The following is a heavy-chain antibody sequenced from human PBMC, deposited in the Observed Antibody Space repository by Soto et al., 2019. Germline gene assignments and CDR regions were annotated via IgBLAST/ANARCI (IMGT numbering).Heavy chain of an antibody. CDR1: GYTFTSYG. V-gene: IGHV1-18*01. CDR2: ISAYNGNT. D-gene: IGHD3-3*01. Sequence: QVQLVQSGAEVKKPGASVKVSCKASGYTFTSYGISCVRQAPGQGLEGMGWISAYNGNTNYAQKLQGRVTMTTDTATSTADMELRSLRSDDTSVYYCARGFLEWLSYDAFDIWGQGTMVTVSS. CDR3: ARGFLEWLSYDAFDI. J-gene: IGHJ3*02.